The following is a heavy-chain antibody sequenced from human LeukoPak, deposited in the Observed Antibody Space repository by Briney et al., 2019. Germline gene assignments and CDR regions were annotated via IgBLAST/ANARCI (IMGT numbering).Heavy chain of an antibody. V-gene: IGHV4-59*01. D-gene: IGHD5-24*01. Sequence: NPSETLSLTCTASGGSISSYYWSWIRQPPGKGLEWIGYIYYSGSTNYNPSLKSRVTISVDTSKNQFSLRLSSVTAADTAVYYCATRQRWLQPQRARWGAFDIWGQGTMVTVSS. CDR1: GGSISSYY. J-gene: IGHJ3*02. CDR3: ATRQRWLQPQRARWGAFDI. CDR2: IYYSGST.